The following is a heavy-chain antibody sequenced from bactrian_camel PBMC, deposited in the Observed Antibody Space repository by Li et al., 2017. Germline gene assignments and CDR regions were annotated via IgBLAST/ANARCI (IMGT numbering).Heavy chain of an antibody. V-gene: IGHV3S55*01. D-gene: IGHD3*01. J-gene: IGHJ6*01. CDR3: GARSGEYCTPDSIRRSKLLGG. CDR2: IRTDGSI. Sequence: HVQLVESGGGSVQAGGSLRLSCTASGFTFDDSDVGWWRQAPGNECELVSDIRTDGSIYYADSVKGRFTISRDNGGNTLYLQMNELQPNDTGTYYCGARSGEYCTPDSIRRSKLLGGWGQGTQVTVS. CDR1: GFTFDDSD.